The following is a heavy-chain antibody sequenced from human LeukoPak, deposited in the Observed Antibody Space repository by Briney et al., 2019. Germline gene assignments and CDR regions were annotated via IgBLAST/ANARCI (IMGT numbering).Heavy chain of an antibody. Sequence: GGSLRLSCAASGFTFSSYSMNWVRQAPGKGLEWVSPISSSSSYIYYADSVKGRFTISRDNAKNSLYLQMNSLRAEDTAVYYCARPHYDSSGYYYTLDYWGQGTLVTVSS. V-gene: IGHV3-21*01. CDR2: ISSSSSYI. J-gene: IGHJ4*02. D-gene: IGHD3-22*01. CDR1: GFTFSSYS. CDR3: ARPHYDSSGYYYTLDY.